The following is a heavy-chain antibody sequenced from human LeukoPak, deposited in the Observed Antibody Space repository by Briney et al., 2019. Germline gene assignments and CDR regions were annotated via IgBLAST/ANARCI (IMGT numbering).Heavy chain of an antibody. CDR3: ARGTTVVTPGAFDI. D-gene: IGHD4-23*01. CDR2: IIPIFGTA. CDR1: GGTFSSYG. V-gene: IGHV1-69*06. J-gene: IGHJ3*02. Sequence: ASVKVSCKASGGTFSSYGINWVRQAPGQGLEWMGGIIPIFGTANYAQKFQGRVTITADKSTSTAYMELSSLRSEDTAVYYCARGTTVVTPGAFDIWGQGTMVTVSS.